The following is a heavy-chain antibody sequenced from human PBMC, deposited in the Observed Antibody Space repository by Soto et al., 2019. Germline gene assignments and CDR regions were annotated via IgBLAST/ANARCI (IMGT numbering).Heavy chain of an antibody. V-gene: IGHV1-2*04. J-gene: IGHJ4*02. Sequence: GASVKLCCKASGYSFTGYYRHWVRQAPGQGLEWMGWINPNSGGTNYAQKFQGWVTMTRDTSISTAYMELSRLRSDDTAVYYCARAHCGGDCYSGVDYWRQRTLVTVSS. D-gene: IGHD2-21*02. CDR2: INPNSGGT. CDR1: GYSFTGYY. CDR3: ARAHCGGDCYSGVDY.